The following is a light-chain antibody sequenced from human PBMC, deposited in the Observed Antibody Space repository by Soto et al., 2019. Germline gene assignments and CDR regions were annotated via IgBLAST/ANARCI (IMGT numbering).Light chain of an antibody. Sequence: QSVLTQPPSVSAAPGQRVTISCSGSSSNIGNNYVSWYQQLPGTAPKLLICENNKRPSGIPDRFSGSKSGTSATLGITGLQTGDEADYYCGTWDSSLSVYVFGTGTKVTVL. CDR2: ENN. CDR1: SSNIGNNY. CDR3: GTWDSSLSVYV. V-gene: IGLV1-51*02. J-gene: IGLJ1*01.